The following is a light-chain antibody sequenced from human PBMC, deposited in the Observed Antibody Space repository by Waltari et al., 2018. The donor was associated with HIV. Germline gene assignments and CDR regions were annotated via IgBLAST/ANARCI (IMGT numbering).Light chain of an antibody. J-gene: IGKJ4*01. CDR3: MQDLEAPLT. CDR1: QGLLSRNGNNY. V-gene: IGKV2-28*01. Sequence: DVVMTQSPLSLRVTPGQPASISCRSSQGLLSRNGNNYLDWYLQKPGQAPQLLIYVGSNRASGVPDRFSGSGSGTEFTLKISRVEAEDVGVYYCMQDLEAPLTFGGGTKVQIK. CDR2: VGS.